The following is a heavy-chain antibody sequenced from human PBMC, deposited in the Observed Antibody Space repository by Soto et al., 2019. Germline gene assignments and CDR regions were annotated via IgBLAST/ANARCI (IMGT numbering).Heavy chain of an antibody. CDR3: SKNGTTWFAS. J-gene: IGHJ5*01. D-gene: IGHD1-1*01. Sequence: QVQLVQSGPELKKPGASVKVSCKTFGYSFHNSGFSWVRQAPGQGLEWMGWISVFNGYAHYAQKFQGRVIMTADTFTNTAYMELRGLRSDDTAMYYCSKNGTTWFASWGQGSPVTVSS. CDR1: GYSFHNSG. CDR2: ISVFNGYA. V-gene: IGHV1-18*01.